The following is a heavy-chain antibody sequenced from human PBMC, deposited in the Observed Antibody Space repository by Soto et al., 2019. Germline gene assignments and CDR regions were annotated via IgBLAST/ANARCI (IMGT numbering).Heavy chain of an antibody. D-gene: IGHD2-2*01. J-gene: IGHJ4*02. CDR2: ISHTGTT. V-gene: IGHV4-4*02. CDR3: AGVISSRDEYFDY. CDR1: GDSISGSQW. Sequence: QVQLQESGPGLVKPSETLSLTCAVSGDSISGSQWWSWVRLPPGKGLEWIGEISHTGTTDYNPSLKSRVTMSVDKSMNQFSLNRTSVTAADTAVYYCAGVISSRDEYFDYWGQGTVVTVSP.